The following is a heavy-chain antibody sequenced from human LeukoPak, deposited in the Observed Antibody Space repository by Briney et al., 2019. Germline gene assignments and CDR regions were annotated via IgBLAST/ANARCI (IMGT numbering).Heavy chain of an antibody. J-gene: IGHJ4*02. Sequence: GASVKVSCKASGYTFTSYYMHWVRQAPGQGLEWMGIINPSGGSTSYAQKFQGRVTMTRDTSTSTVYMELSSLRSEDTAVYYCAREPVGATQINNSFDYWGQGTLVTVSS. CDR1: GYTFTSYY. V-gene: IGHV1-46*01. D-gene: IGHD1-26*01. CDR3: AREPVGATQINNSFDY. CDR2: INPSGGST.